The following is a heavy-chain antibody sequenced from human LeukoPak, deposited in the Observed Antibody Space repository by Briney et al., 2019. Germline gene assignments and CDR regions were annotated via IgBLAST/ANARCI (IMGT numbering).Heavy chain of an antibody. CDR1: GYTFTSYG. D-gene: IGHD5-12*01. J-gene: IGHJ4*02. CDR3: ARGYSGYYMQDYSDY. CDR2: ISAYNGNT. Sequence: ASVKVSCKASGYTFTSYGISWVRQAPGQGLEWMGWISAYNGNTNYAQKLQGRVNMTTDTSTSTAYMELRSLRSDDTAVYYCARGYSGYYMQDYSDYWGQGTLVTVSS. V-gene: IGHV1-18*01.